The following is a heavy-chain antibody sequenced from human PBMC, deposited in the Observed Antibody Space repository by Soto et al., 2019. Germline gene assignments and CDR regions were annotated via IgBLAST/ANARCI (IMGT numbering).Heavy chain of an antibody. CDR3: AGLNGFCVRTGCHGYYGMDV. D-gene: IGHD2-2*03. CDR2: IYSTENT. Sequence: QLQLQESGPGLVKPSETLSLTCTVSGGSVSSNSYSWGWIRQSPGKGLEWIGIIYSTENTYYHPSLVSRVTISQDTSMYECSLRRSSVTAVDTSVYYCAGLNGFCVRTGCHGYYGMDVWGQGTTVTVSS. CDR1: GGSVSSNSYS. V-gene: IGHV4-39*01. J-gene: IGHJ6*02.